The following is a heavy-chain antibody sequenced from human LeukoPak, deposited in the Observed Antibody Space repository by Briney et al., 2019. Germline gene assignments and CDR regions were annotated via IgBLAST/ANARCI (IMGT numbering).Heavy chain of an antibody. D-gene: IGHD3-3*01. CDR3: AKAYFDFWSGYYNYFDH. J-gene: IGHJ4*02. V-gene: IGHV3-23*01. CDR1: GFTFRSSA. Sequence: GGSLRLSCAASGFTFRSSAMSWVRQAPGKGLEWVSVISGTGDSTYYADSVKGRFTISRDNSKNTLSLQMNSLRAEDTAVYYCAKAYFDFWSGYYNYFDHWGQGTLVTVSS. CDR2: ISGTGDST.